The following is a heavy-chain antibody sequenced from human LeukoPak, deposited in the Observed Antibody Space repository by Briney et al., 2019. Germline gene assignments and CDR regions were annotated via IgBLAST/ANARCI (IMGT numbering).Heavy chain of an antibody. J-gene: IGHJ4*02. CDR2: ISWNSGSI. D-gene: IGHD5-24*01. V-gene: IGHV3-9*01. CDR3: AKDAGDGYNLQDYIGY. CDR1: GFTFDDYA. Sequence: PGRSLRLSCAASGFTFDDYAMHWVRQAPGKGLEWVSGISWNSGSIGYADSVKGRFTISRDNAKNSLYLRMNSLRAEDTALYYCAKDAGDGYNLQDYIGYWGQGTLVTVSS.